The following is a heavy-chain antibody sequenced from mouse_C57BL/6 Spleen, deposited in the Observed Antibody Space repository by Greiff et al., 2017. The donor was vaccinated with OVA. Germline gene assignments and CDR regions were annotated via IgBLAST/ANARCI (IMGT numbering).Heavy chain of an antibody. CDR1: GYTFTDYN. J-gene: IGHJ3*01. CDR2: INPNNGGT. D-gene: IGHD2-3*01. Sequence: EVQLQQSGPELVKPGASVKIPCKASGYTFTDYNMDWVKQSHGKSLEWIGDINPNNGGTIYNQQFKGKATLTVDKSTRTAYMALRSLTSEDTADYYAARWGDGYPWFAYWGQGTLVTVSA. V-gene: IGHV1-18*01. CDR3: ARWGDGYPWFAY.